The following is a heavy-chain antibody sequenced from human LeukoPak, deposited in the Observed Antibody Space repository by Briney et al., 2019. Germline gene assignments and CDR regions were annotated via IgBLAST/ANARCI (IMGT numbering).Heavy chain of an antibody. CDR1: GGSISTYY. CDR3: ARAINDYSNYEVLTDNWFDP. J-gene: IGHJ5*02. CDR2: IHYSGSS. Sequence: SETLSLTCAASGGSISTYYWSWIRQPPGKGVEWIGYIHYSGSSNYNPSLKSRVTISLDTSKNQSSLKLSSVTAADTAVYYCARAINDYSNYEVLTDNWFDPWGQGTLVTVSS. V-gene: IGHV4-59*01. D-gene: IGHD4-11*01.